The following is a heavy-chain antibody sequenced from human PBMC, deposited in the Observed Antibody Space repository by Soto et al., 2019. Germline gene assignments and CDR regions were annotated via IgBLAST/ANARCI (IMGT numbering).Heavy chain of an antibody. J-gene: IGHJ6*02. Sequence: GGSLRLSCVASGFTFDTYGIHWVRQAPGKGLQWVALISYEGSNTYYADSVRGRFTISRDNSKNALYLRMNTLRPEDTGVYYCARVTPGNNLYYFSGLDFWGQGTSVTVSS. CDR3: ARVTPGNNLYYFSGLDF. CDR1: GFTFDTYG. CDR2: ISYEGSNT. D-gene: IGHD1-1*01. V-gene: IGHV3-30-3*01.